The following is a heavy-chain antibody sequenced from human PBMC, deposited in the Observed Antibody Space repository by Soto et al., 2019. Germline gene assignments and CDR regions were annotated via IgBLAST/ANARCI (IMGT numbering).Heavy chain of an antibody. CDR1: GGSIDSYC. CDR2: VYYTGTT. D-gene: IGHD3-22*01. J-gene: IGHJ5*02. V-gene: IGHV4-59*08. Sequence: LETLSLTCTVSGGSIDSYCWTWIRQPPGKGLEWIGYVYYTGTTTYSPSLKSRVTISVDTSMNQISLKLSSVTAAVTAFYYCARLGGYYQSLDTWGQGTLVTV. CDR3: ARLGGYYQSLDT.